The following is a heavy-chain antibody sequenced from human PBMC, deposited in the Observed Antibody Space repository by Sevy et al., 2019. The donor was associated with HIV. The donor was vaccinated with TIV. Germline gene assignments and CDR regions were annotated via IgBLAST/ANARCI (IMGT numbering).Heavy chain of an antibody. J-gene: IGHJ4*02. V-gene: IGHV3-23*01. Sequence: GGSLRLSCAASGFTFSKYSMSWVRQPPGNGLEWVSTLSFGCGEINYADSVKGRFTISRENSKSSVYLQMNNLRPEDTAVYYCAREGCTKPHDYWGQGTLVTVSS. CDR2: LSFGCGEI. CDR1: GFTFSKYS. CDR3: AREGCTKPHDY. D-gene: IGHD2-8*01.